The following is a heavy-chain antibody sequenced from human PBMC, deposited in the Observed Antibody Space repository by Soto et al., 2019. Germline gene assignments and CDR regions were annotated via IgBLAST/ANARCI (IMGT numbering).Heavy chain of an antibody. J-gene: IGHJ4*02. V-gene: IGHV4-4*02. Sequence: SETLSLTCAVSGGSISSSNWWSWVRQPPGKGLEWIGEIYHSGSTNYNPSLKSRVTISVDKSKNQFSLKLSSVTAADTAVYYCARVTGRYTTTDHFDYWGQGTRVTAPS. CDR1: GGSISSSNW. CDR2: IYHSGST. D-gene: IGHD4-4*01. CDR3: ARVTGRYTTTDHFDY.